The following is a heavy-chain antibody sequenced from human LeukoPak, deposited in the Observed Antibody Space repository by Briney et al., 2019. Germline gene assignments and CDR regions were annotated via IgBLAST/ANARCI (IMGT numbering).Heavy chain of an antibody. D-gene: IGHD3-22*01. Sequence: SGGSLRLSCAASGFTFSNAWMSWVRQAPGKGLEWVSAISGSGGSTYYADSVKGRFTISRDNSKNTLYLQMNSLRAEDTAVYYCARGPRSGYSYYFDYWGQGTLVTVSS. J-gene: IGHJ4*02. CDR3: ARGPRSGYSYYFDY. V-gene: IGHV3-23*01. CDR1: GFTFSNAW. CDR2: ISGSGGST.